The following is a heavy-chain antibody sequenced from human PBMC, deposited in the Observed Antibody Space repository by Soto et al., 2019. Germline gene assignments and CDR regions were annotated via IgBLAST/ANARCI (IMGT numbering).Heavy chain of an antibody. J-gene: IGHJ6*02. D-gene: IGHD3-22*01. CDR1: GYSLTSYW. Sequence: PGESLKISCKASGYSLTSYWIGWVRQMPEKGLEWMGIIYPGNSDTRYSPSFQGQVTISAEKSISTAYLQWSSLKASDTAMYYFARGSDSSGYYRYYYYYGMDVWGQGTTVTVSS. CDR2: IYPGNSDT. V-gene: IGHV5-51*01. CDR3: ARGSDSSGYYRYYYYYGMDV.